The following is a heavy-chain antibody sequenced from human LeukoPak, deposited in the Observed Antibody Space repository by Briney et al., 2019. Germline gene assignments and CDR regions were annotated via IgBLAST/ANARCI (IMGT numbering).Heavy chain of an antibody. Sequence: PGSSLRLSCAASGFSFNSYSMHWVRQAPGKGLEWVAVISYDGNNKYYAESVKGRFTISRDNSKNTLYLQMNGLRGEDTAVYHCARVYTSGWSLPLDYWGQGILVTVSS. D-gene: IGHD6-19*01. CDR3: ARVYTSGWSLPLDY. J-gene: IGHJ4*02. CDR2: ISYDGNNK. V-gene: IGHV3-30-3*01. CDR1: GFSFNSYS.